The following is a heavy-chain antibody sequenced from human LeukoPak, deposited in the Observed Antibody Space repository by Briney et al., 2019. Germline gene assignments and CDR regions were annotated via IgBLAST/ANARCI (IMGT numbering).Heavy chain of an antibody. CDR3: ARDRYYYDSSGYSLFDY. CDR1: GGSISGSSYY. D-gene: IGHD3-22*01. V-gene: IGHV4-39*07. J-gene: IGHJ4*02. CDR2: IYYSGST. Sequence: KTSETLSLTCTVSGGSISGSSYYWGWIHQPPGKGLEWIGNIYYSGSTYYNPSLKSRVTISVDTSKNQFSLKLSSVTAADTAVYYCARDRYYYDSSGYSLFDYWGQGTLVTVSS.